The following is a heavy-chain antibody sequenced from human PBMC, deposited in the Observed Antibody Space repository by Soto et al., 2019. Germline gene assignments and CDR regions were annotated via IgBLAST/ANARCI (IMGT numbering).Heavy chain of an antibody. Sequence: SETLSLTCTVSGGSISSYYWSCIRQPPGKGLEWIGYIYYSGSTNYNPSLKSRVTISVDTSKNQFSLKLSSVTAADTAVYYCARRYGGGFDYWGQGTLVTVSS. J-gene: IGHJ4*02. CDR1: GGSISSYY. V-gene: IGHV4-59*08. D-gene: IGHD2-15*01. CDR3: ARRYGGGFDY. CDR2: IYYSGST.